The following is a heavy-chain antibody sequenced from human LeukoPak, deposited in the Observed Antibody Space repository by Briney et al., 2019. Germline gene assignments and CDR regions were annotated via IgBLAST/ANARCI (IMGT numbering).Heavy chain of an antibody. V-gene: IGHV3-21*01. CDR2: ISGNSRSK. CDR1: GFTFSTYS. Sequence: GGSLRLSCAASGFTFSTYSMNWVRQAPGKGLEWVSSISGNSRSKDYADSVKGRFTISRDNAGNSLYLQMNSLRVEDTAVYYCARDAGDYPNKNLDCWGQETLVTVSS. D-gene: IGHD4-17*01. J-gene: IGHJ4*02. CDR3: ARDAGDYPNKNLDC.